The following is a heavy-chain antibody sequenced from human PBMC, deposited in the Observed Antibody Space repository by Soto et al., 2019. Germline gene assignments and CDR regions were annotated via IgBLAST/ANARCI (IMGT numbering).Heavy chain of an antibody. CDR3: ARRRGSNGWFDL. J-gene: IGHJ5*02. D-gene: IGHD2-8*01. CDR1: GYTFINYD. V-gene: IGHV1-8*01. Sequence: ASVKVSCKASGYTFINYDINWVRQAPGQGLEWVGWMNPDSGNTGYAQNFQGRVTMTGNTSISSVYMELSSLTSEDTAVYYCARRRGSNGWFDLWGQGT. CDR2: MNPDSGNT.